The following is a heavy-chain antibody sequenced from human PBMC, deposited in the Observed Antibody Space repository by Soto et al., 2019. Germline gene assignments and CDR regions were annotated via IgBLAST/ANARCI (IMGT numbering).Heavy chain of an antibody. V-gene: IGHV4-59*01. CDR2: IFYSGST. Sequence: KQSQTLSLTCTVSGGSISSYYWSWIRQPPGKGLEWIGYIFYSGSTNYNPSLKSRVTISVDTSKNQFSLKVSAVTAADTAVYYCARARGSTIVFNPYYFDYWGQGTLVTVSS. J-gene: IGHJ4*02. CDR1: GGSISSYY. CDR3: ARARGSTIVFNPYYFDY. D-gene: IGHD3-10*01.